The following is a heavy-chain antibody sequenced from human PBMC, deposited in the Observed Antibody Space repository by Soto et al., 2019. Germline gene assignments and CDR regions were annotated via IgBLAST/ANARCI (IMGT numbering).Heavy chain of an antibody. CDR2: ISGSGGST. D-gene: IGHD5-18*01. Sequence: PGRSLRLSCAASGRTFSNYAMHWVSQAPGKGLEWVSAISGSGGSTYYADSVKGRFTISRDNSKNTLYLQMNSLRAEDTAVYYCAKANGYSYGYAGGDYYYYMDVWGKGTTVTVSS. CDR1: GRTFSNYA. V-gene: IGHV3-23*01. CDR3: AKANGYSYGYAGGDYYYYMDV. J-gene: IGHJ6*03.